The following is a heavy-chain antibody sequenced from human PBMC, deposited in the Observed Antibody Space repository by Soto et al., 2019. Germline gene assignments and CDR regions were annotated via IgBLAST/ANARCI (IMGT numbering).Heavy chain of an antibody. J-gene: IGHJ6*02. V-gene: IGHV3-30-3*01. CDR3: ARVHRPYYYYGMDV. Sequence: GGSLRLSCAASGFTFSSYAMHWVRQAPGKGLEWVAVISYDGSNKYCADSVKGRFTISRDNSKNTLYLQMNSLRAEDTAVYYCARVHRPYYYYGMDVWGQGTTVTVSS. CDR1: GFTFSSYA. CDR2: ISYDGSNK. D-gene: IGHD6-6*01.